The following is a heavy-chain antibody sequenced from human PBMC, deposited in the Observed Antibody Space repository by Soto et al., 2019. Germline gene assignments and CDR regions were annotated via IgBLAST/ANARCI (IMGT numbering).Heavy chain of an antibody. CDR3: ARGSLVVRSAFDI. D-gene: IGHD2-15*01. CDR1: GFTFSSYG. J-gene: IGHJ3*02. Sequence: PGGSLRLSCAASGFTFSSYGMHWVRQAPGKGLEWVAVIWYDGSNKYYADSVKGRFTISRDNSKNTLYLQMNSLRAEDTAVYYCARGSLVVRSAFDIWGQGTMVTVSS. CDR2: IWYDGSNK. V-gene: IGHV3-33*01.